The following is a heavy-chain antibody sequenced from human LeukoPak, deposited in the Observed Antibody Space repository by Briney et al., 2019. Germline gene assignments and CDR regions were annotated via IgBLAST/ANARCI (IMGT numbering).Heavy chain of an antibody. J-gene: IGHJ6*02. V-gene: IGHV3-23*03. CDR2: IEKDSSSA. Sequence: GGSLRLSCAASGFIFSNYAMSWVRQAPGKGLEWVSTIEKDSSSAYYADSVKGRFTISRDNSKNTLYLQMNNLRAEDTAVYYCAKDLLVVVPAAYYYYYYGMDVWGQGTTVTVSS. CDR3: AKDLLVVVPAAYYYYYYGMDV. CDR1: GFIFSNYA. D-gene: IGHD2-2*01.